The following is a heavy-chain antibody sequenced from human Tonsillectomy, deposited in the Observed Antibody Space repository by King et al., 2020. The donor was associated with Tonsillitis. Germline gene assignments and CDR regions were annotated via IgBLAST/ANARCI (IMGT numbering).Heavy chain of an antibody. CDR1: GGTFSSYA. CDR3: ARARPSFYSNLHYYFDY. V-gene: IGHV1-69*01. Sequence: VQLVESGAEVKKPGSSVKVSCKASGGTFSSYAISWVRQAPGQGLEWMGGIIPIFGTANYAQKFQGRVTNTADESTSTAYMELSSLRSEDTAVYYCARARPSFYSNLHYYFDYWGQGTLVTVSS. J-gene: IGHJ4*02. CDR2: IIPIFGTA. D-gene: IGHD4-11*01.